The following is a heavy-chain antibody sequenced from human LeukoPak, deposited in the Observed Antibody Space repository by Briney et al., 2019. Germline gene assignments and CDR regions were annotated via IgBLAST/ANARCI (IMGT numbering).Heavy chain of an antibody. CDR2: MNPDSGNT. Sequence: GASVKVSCKTSGYTFTNSDINWVRRATGQGLEWMGWMNPDSGNTGYAQNFQGRITMTRNTSINTAYMELSSLRSEDTAVYYCARYITMVRGGSWFDPWGQGTLVTVSS. J-gene: IGHJ5*02. CDR3: ARYITMVRGGSWFDP. D-gene: IGHD3-10*01. V-gene: IGHV1-8*01. CDR1: GYTFTNSD.